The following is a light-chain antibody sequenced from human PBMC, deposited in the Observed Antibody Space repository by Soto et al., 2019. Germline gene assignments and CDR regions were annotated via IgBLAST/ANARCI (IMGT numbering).Light chain of an antibody. CDR3: QQYISYSA. Sequence: DIQMTQPPSTLSASVGDRVTITCRASQSISSWLAWYQQKPGKAPKLLIYDASSLQSGVPSRFSGSGSGTEFTLTISSLQPDDFATYYCQQYISYSAFGQGTKVDIK. CDR1: QSISSW. J-gene: IGKJ1*01. V-gene: IGKV1-5*01. CDR2: DAS.